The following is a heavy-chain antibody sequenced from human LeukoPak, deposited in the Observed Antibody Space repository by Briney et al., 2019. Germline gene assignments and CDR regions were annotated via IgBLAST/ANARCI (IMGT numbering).Heavy chain of an antibody. CDR3: AKGGWVVITNYYYGMDV. J-gene: IGHJ6*02. V-gene: IGHV3-30*18. Sequence: GRSLRLSWAAAGFPFSSYGMHWVRQAPRKGLERGAVISLVGSNKYYADSVKGRFTITRDNSKNTLYLQLNSLRAEDTAVYYCAKGGWVVITNYYYGMDVWGQGTTVTVSS. CDR2: ISLVGSNK. CDR1: GFPFSSYG. D-gene: IGHD3-22*01.